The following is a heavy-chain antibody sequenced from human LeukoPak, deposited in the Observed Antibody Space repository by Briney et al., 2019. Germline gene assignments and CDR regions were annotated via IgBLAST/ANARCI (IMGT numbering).Heavy chain of an antibody. CDR1: GGSISSGDYY. V-gene: IGHV4-30-4*08. Sequence: SQTLSLTCTVSGGSISSGDYYWSWIRQPPGKGLEWIGYIYYSGSTYYNPSLKSRVSISVDTSKNQFSLKLSSVTAADTAVYYCASNGRIAAAGFDYWGQGTLVTVSS. CDR3: ASNGRIAAAGFDY. CDR2: IYYSGST. J-gene: IGHJ4*02. D-gene: IGHD6-13*01.